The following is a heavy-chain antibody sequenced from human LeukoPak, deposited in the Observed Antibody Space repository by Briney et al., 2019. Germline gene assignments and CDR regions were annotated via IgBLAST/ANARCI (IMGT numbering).Heavy chain of an antibody. J-gene: IGHJ4*02. CDR2: IYYNGAT. CDR1: GDSISSSNYY. CDR3: ARDPHYYDSSGYYRY. Sequence: PSETLSLTCTVSGDSISSSNYYWGWIRQPPGKGLEWIGTIYYNGATQYNPSLRSRVTMSVDTSQNQFSLKLTSVTAADTAVYYCARDPHYYDSSGYYRYWGQGTLVTVSS. V-gene: IGHV4-39*07. D-gene: IGHD3-22*01.